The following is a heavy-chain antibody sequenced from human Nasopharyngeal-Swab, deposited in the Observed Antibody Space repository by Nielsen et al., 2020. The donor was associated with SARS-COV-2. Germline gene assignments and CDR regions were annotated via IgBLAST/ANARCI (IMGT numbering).Heavy chain of an antibody. CDR1: GHTFTSYG. CDR2: ISAYNGNT. CDR3: ASRMRPYYGSGSYSYHYGMDV. Sequence: ASVKVSCKASGHTFTSYGISWVRQAPGQGLEWMGWISAYNGNTNYAQKLQGRVTMTTDTSTSTAYMELRSLRSDDTAVYYCASRMRPYYGSGSYSYHYGMDVWGQGTTVTVSS. J-gene: IGHJ6*02. D-gene: IGHD3-10*01. V-gene: IGHV1-18*01.